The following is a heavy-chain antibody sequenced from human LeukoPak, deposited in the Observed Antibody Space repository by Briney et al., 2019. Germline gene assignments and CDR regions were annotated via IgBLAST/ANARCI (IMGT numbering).Heavy chain of an antibody. CDR1: GFTFDDYG. CDR3: ARENKTWVGPHVNDY. D-gene: IGHD1-26*01. CDR2: IHWNGGST. V-gene: IGHV3-20*04. J-gene: IGHJ4*02. Sequence: PGGSLRLSCAASGFTFDDYGMSWVRQAPGKGLEWVSGIHWNGGSTGYADSVKGRFTISRDNAKNSLHLQMNSLRAEDTALYYCARENKTWVGPHVNDYWGQGTLVTVSS.